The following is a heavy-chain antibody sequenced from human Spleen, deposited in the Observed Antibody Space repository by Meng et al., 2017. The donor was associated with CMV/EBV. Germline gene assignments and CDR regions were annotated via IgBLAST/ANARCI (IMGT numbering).Heavy chain of an antibody. Sequence: QVALVQAGAQVKKPGASVKVSCKASHYTFTGYGVGWFRQAPGLGLEWMGWINPNSGGTNYAQKFQGRVTMTRDTSISTAYMELSRLRSDDTAVYYCARVFHKGVVVGTDLLFYYWGQGTLVTVSS. CDR2: INPNSGGT. V-gene: IGHV1-2*02. CDR1: HYTFTGYG. D-gene: IGHD2-15*01. CDR3: ARVFHKGVVVGTDLLFYY. J-gene: IGHJ4*02.